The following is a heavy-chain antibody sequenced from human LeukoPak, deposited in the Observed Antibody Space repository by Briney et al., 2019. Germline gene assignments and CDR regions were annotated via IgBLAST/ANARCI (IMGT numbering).Heavy chain of an antibody. CDR3: ARIITAAADS. Sequence: SQTLSLTCAISGDNVSSNSATWNWIRQSPSRGLEWLGRTYYRSEWFNDYAVSVKSRITIDPDTSKNHFSLHLNSVTPEDTAMYYCARIITAAADSWGQGTLVTVSS. CDR2: TYYRSEWFN. J-gene: IGHJ5*01. CDR1: GDNVSSNSAT. V-gene: IGHV6-1*01. D-gene: IGHD6-13*01.